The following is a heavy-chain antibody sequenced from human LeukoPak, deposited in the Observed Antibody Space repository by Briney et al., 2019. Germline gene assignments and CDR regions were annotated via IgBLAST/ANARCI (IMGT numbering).Heavy chain of an antibody. V-gene: IGHV1-2*02. CDR2: INPNSGGT. Sequence: GASVKVSCKTSGYTFTAYYMHWVRQAPGQGLEWMGWINPNSGGTNYAQKFQGRVTMTRDTSISTAYKELSRLRSDDTAVYYCARDQVYNSAQGVVDYWGQGTLVTVSS. CDR3: ARDQVYNSAQGVVDY. J-gene: IGHJ4*02. D-gene: IGHD6-19*01. CDR1: GYTFTAYY.